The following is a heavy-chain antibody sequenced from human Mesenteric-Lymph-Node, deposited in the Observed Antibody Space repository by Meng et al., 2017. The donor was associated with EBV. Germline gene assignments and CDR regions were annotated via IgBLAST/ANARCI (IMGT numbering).Heavy chain of an antibody. D-gene: IGHD3-22*01. CDR2: INPGNGDT. CDR3: AREDYHSIGYYPCGY. CDR1: GYTFTTYA. Sequence: VQLWHLGEKVKKPVASEKVSCKPSGYTFTTYAMQWVRQAPGQRLEWMGWINPGNGDTKYSPNFQGRVTFTRDTSASTAYMELSSLRPEDTAVYYCAREDYHSIGYYPCGYWGQGTLVTVSS. V-gene: IGHV1-3*01. J-gene: IGHJ4*02.